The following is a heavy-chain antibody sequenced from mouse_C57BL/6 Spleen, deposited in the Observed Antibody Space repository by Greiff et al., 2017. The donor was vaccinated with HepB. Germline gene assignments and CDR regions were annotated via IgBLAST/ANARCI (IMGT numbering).Heavy chain of an antibody. V-gene: IGHV1-42*01. Sequence: VQLQQSGPELVKPGASVKISCKASGYSFTGYYMNWVKQSPEKSLEWIGEINPSTGGTTYNQKFKAKATLTVDKSSSTAYMQLKSLTSEDSAVYYCARGHYLYAMDYWGQGTSVTVSS. CDR2: INPSTGGT. J-gene: IGHJ4*01. D-gene: IGHD5-5*01. CDR3: ARGHYLYAMDY. CDR1: GYSFTGYY.